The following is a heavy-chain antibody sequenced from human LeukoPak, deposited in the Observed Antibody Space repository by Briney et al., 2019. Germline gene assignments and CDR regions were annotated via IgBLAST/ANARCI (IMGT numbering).Heavy chain of an antibody. V-gene: IGHV3-23*01. CDR2: ISAGGGST. CDR3: AKGDPPTYYDILTGQDY. CDR1: GFTFSSYA. J-gene: IGHJ4*02. D-gene: IGHD3-9*01. Sequence: GGSLRLSCAASGFTFSSYAMSWVRQAPGKGLEWVGGISAGGGSTYYADSVKGRFTISRDNSKNMLYLQLNSLRAEDTAVYYCAKGDPPTYYDILTGQDYWGQGTLVTVSS.